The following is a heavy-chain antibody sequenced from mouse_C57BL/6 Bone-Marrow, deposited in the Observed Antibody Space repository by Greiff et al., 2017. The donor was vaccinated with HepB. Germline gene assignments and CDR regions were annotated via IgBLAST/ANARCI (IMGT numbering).Heavy chain of an antibody. Sequence: EVKLMESGGGLVKPGGSRKLSCAASGFTFSDYGMHWVRQAPEKGLEWVAYISSGSSTIYYADTVKGRFTISRDNAKNTLFLQMTSLRSEDTAMYYCARDYDFDYWGQGTTLTVSS. D-gene: IGHD2-4*01. V-gene: IGHV5-17*01. CDR2: ISSGSSTI. CDR1: GFTFSDYG. CDR3: ARDYDFDY. J-gene: IGHJ2*01.